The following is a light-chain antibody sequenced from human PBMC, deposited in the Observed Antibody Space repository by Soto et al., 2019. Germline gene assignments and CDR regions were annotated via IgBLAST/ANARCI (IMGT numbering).Light chain of an antibody. Sequence: QSALTQPASVSGSPGQSITISCTGSSSDIGRYDYVSWYQQLPGKVPTLIIYRVINRPSGISDRFSGSKSGNSASLSISGLQPEDEARYFCGSYTNINTRACVFGTGTKLTVL. V-gene: IGLV2-14*03. J-gene: IGLJ1*01. CDR1: SSDIGRYDY. CDR2: RVI. CDR3: GSYTNINTRACV.